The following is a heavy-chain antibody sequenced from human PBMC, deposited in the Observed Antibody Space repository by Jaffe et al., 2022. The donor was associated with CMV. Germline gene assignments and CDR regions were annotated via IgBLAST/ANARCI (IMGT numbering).Heavy chain of an antibody. CDR3: ARVGYYYGSGSYPHGYYMDV. J-gene: IGHJ6*03. D-gene: IGHD3-10*01. V-gene: IGHV1-18*04. CDR2: ISAYNGNT. Sequence: QVQLVQSGAEVKKPGASVKVSCKASGYTFTSYGISWVRQAPGQGLEWMGWISAYNGNTNYAQKLQGRVTMTTDTSTSTAYMELRSLRSDDTAVYYCARVGYYYGSGSYPHGYYMDVWGKGTTVTVSS. CDR1: GYTFTSYG.